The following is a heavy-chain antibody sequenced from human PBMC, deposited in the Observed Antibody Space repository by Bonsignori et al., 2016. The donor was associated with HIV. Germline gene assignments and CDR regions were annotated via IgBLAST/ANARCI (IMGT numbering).Heavy chain of an antibody. CDR2: IRYDGSNK. CDR3: AKDLIAVAGTSVGENHFDY. Sequence: VRQAPGKGLEWVAFIRYDGSNKDYADSVKGRFTISRDNSKNTLYLQMNSLRAEDTAVYYCAKDLIAVAGTSVGENHFDYWGQGTLVTVSS. V-gene: IGHV3-30*02. D-gene: IGHD6-19*01. J-gene: IGHJ4*02.